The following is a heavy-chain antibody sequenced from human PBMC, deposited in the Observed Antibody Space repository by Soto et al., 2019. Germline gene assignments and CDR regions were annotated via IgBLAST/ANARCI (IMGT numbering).Heavy chain of an antibody. CDR2: IIPIFGTA. D-gene: IGHD3-16*01. V-gene: IGHV1-69*12. J-gene: IGHJ6*02. CDR1: GGTFSSYA. Sequence: QVQLVQSGAEVKKPGSSVKVSCKASGGTFSSYAISWVRQAPGQGLEWMGGIIPIFGTANYAQKFQGRVTITANEATRTAKMELGSLRTEDTAVYYCARVGEVGVPDTMGGEYYYYGMDVWGQGTTVTVSS. CDR3: ARVGEVGVPDTMGGEYYYYGMDV.